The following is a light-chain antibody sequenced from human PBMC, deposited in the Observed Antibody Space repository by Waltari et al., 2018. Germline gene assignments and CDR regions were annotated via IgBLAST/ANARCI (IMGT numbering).Light chain of an antibody. Sequence: DIQMTQSPSSMSESVADRGTITCRASQSISSYLNWYQQKPGKAPKLLIYAASSLQSGVPSRFSGSGSGTDFTLTISSLQPEDFATYYCQQSYSTPVTFGQGTKVEIK. V-gene: IGKV1-39*01. CDR2: AAS. J-gene: IGKJ1*01. CDR3: QQSYSTPVT. CDR1: QSISSY.